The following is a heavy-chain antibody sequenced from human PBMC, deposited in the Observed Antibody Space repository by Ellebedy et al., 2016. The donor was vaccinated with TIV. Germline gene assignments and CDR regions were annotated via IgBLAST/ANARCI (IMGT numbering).Heavy chain of an antibody. D-gene: IGHD1-26*01. CDR3: ATFVGATSG. CDR2: ISSDSASI. CDR1: GFSFNTYS. J-gene: IGHJ4*02. Sequence: GESLKISCAASGFSFNTYSMDWVRQAPGQGLEWLSSISSDSASISYSHSVEGRFTISRDNARNSLYLQMNSLRTDDTAVYYCATFVGATSGWGQGTLVTVSS. V-gene: IGHV3-48*01.